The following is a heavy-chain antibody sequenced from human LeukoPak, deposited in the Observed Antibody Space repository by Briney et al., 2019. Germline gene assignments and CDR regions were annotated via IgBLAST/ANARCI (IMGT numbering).Heavy chain of an antibody. D-gene: IGHD2-21*01. CDR3: TRGGGGSFPHY. CDR2: ISVSGATT. CDR1: GFTLSNYA. V-gene: IGHV3-23*01. Sequence: PGGSLRLSCEASGFTLSNYAMSWLRQAPGKGLEWVSGISVSGATTYFADSVKGRFAIFRDISKNTLFLQMNNLRADDTAVCYCTRGGGGSFPHYWGQGTLVTVSS. J-gene: IGHJ4*02.